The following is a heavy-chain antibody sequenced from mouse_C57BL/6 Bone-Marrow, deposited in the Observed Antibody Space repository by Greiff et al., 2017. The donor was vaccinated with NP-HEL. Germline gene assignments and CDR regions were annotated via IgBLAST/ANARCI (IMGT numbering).Heavy chain of an antibody. J-gene: IGHJ1*03. CDR3: TRGVGYGSSYHWYFDV. D-gene: IGHD1-1*01. V-gene: IGHV5-9-1*02. CDR2: ISSGGDYI. CDR1: GFTFSSYA. Sequence: DVHLVESGEGLVKPGGSLKLSCAASGFTFSSYAMSWVRQTPEKRLEWVAYISSGGDYIYYADTVKGRFTISRDNARNTLYLQMSSLKSEDTAMYYCTRGVGYGSSYHWYFDVWGTGTTVTVSS.